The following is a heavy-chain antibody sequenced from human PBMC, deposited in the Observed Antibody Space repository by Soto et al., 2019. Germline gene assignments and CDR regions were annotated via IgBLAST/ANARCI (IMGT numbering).Heavy chain of an antibody. D-gene: IGHD2-15*01. CDR1: GDSLRSGSYH. Sequence: QLQLQESGPGLVKPSETLSLTCTVSGDSLRSGSYHWGWIRQPPGKGLEWIGSIYYTGTTYYPPSLKSRVTISVDMSRNQITVKVGSVTAADTSTYYCVRHVGDTLSYFDFWGQGTLVAVSS. CDR2: IYYTGTT. J-gene: IGHJ4*02. V-gene: IGHV4-39*01. CDR3: VRHVGDTLSYFDF.